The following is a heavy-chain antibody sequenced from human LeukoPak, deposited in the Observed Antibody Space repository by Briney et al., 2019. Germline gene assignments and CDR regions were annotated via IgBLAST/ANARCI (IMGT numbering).Heavy chain of an antibody. Sequence: AGGSLRLSCAASGFTFSSYWMRWVRQAPGKGLEWVANVKQDGSEKYYVDSVKGRFTISRDNAKNSLYLQMNSLRAEDTAVYYCARDIVVVPAARPYYYGMDVWGQGTTVTVSS. D-gene: IGHD2-2*01. V-gene: IGHV3-7*04. J-gene: IGHJ6*02. CDR1: GFTFSSYW. CDR3: ARDIVVVPAARPYYYGMDV. CDR2: VKQDGSEK.